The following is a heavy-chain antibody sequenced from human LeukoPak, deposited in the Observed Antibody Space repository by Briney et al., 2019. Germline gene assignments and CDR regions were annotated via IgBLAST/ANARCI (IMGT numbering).Heavy chain of an antibody. V-gene: IGHV4-30-2*01. CDR1: GGSVSSSGYY. Sequence: SETLSLTCTVSGGSVSSSGYYWSWIRQPPGKGLQWIGDIYHSGSTDDNPSLKSRVTISIDKSKNQFSLKLSSVTAADTAVYYCARDYLRDGPDYWGQGTLVTVSS. CDR2: IYHSGST. J-gene: IGHJ4*02. CDR3: ARDYLRDGPDY.